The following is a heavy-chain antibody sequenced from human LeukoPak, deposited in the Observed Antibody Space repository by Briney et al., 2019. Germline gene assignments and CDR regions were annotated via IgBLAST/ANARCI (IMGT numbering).Heavy chain of an antibody. CDR3: AREISSWYRTEGRFDL. Sequence: PGGSLRLSCAASGFTFSNYWMTWVRQAPGKGLEWVANIKQDGSEKSYVDSVTGRFTISRDNAKNSLYLQMNSLRAEDTAVYYCAREISSWYRTEGRFDLWGQGTLVTVSS. D-gene: IGHD6-13*01. V-gene: IGHV3-7*01. J-gene: IGHJ5*02. CDR1: GFTFSNYW. CDR2: IKQDGSEK.